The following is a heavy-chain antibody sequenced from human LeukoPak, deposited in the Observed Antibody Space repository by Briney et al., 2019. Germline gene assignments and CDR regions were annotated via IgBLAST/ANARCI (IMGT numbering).Heavy chain of an antibody. V-gene: IGHV4-4*02. CDR3: ARLSPDGFDI. CDR1: GGSITSSKW. Sequence: PSETLSLTCAVSGGSITSSKWWTWVRQPPGKGREWIGESYHSGSTNYNPSLKSRVTISVDKSKKQFSLKLSSVTAADTAVYYCARLSPDGFDIWGQGTMVTVFS. J-gene: IGHJ3*02. D-gene: IGHD2/OR15-2a*01. CDR2: SYHSGST.